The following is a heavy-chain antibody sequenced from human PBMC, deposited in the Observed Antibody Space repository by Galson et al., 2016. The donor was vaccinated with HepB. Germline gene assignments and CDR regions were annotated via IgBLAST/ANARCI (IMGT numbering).Heavy chain of an antibody. J-gene: IGHJ4*02. CDR2: ITIDGSNT. CDR3: ARDLWRGGRIDY. Sequence: SLRLSCAASGFTFSNYWMHWVRQAPGKGLVWVSHITIDGSNTTYADSVKGRFTISRDNAKNTLYLQMNSLRAEDTAVYYCARDLWRGGRIDYWGQGTLVTASS. V-gene: IGHV3-74*01. CDR1: GFTFSNYW. D-gene: IGHD4-23*01.